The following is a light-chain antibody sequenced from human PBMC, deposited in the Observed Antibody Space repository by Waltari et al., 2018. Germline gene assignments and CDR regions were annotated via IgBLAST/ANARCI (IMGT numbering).Light chain of an antibody. Sequence: DIVMTQSPDSLAVSLGERATINCKSSQSILYSSNNKNYLAWYQQKPGQPPKMIIYWTSTRESGVPDRFSGSGSGTDFTLTINNLQAEDVAVYYCQQYYSSPLTFGGETKVEIK. CDR3: QQYYSSPLT. J-gene: IGKJ4*01. V-gene: IGKV4-1*01. CDR1: QSILYSSNNKNY. CDR2: WTS.